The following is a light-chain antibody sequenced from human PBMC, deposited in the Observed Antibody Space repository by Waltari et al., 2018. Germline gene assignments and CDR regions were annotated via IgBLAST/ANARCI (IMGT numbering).Light chain of an antibody. Sequence: QLVLTQSPSASASLGASVKLSCTLSSGHSFYPIAWHQQQPEKGPRFLMKVNNDGSHMKGDGIPGRFSGSSSEAERYLTISSLQSEDEADYYCQTWGTGTWVFGGGTKLTVL. CDR1: SGHSFYP. V-gene: IGLV4-69*01. J-gene: IGLJ3*02. CDR2: VNNDGSH. CDR3: QTWGTGTWV.